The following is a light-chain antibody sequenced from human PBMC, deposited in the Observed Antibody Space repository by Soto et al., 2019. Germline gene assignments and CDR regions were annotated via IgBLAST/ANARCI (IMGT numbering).Light chain of an antibody. J-gene: IGKJ1*01. CDR3: QQYNNWPV. V-gene: IGKV3-20*01. CDR1: QSVSNNY. Sequence: EIVLTQSPGTLSLSPGERATLSCRASQSVSNNYLAWYQQKPGQAPRLLIYGASNRATGTPDRFSGSGSGTDFTLTISRLEPEDFAVYYCQQYNNWPVFGQGTKVDIK. CDR2: GAS.